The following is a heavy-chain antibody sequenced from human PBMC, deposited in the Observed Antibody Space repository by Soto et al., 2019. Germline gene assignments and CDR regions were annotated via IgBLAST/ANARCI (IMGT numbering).Heavy chain of an antibody. V-gene: IGHV3-21*04. CDR2: ISTISNYI. Sequence: GGSLRLSCVASGFTFSSYSMNWVRQAPGKGLEWVSSISTISNYIYYADSVKGRFTISRDNAKNSLYLQMNRLRAEDTAVYYCARAREVTFVRMHSSHWGQGTLVTVSS. CDR3: ARAREVTFVRMHSSH. CDR1: GFTFSSYS. J-gene: IGHJ4*02. D-gene: IGHD2-21*02.